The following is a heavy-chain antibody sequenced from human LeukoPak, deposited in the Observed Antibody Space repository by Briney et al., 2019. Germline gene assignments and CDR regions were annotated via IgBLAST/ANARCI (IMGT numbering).Heavy chain of an antibody. D-gene: IGHD6-19*01. CDR1: GGSISNYY. CDR3: TRHRGSGFDY. J-gene: IGHJ4*02. Sequence: KPSETLSLTCTVSGGSISNYYWSWIRQPPGKGLEWIAYIYYSGSTNYNPSLKSRVAISVDTSKNHFSLKLGSVTAADTAIYYCTRHRGSGFDYWGQGTLVTVSS. CDR2: IYYSGST. V-gene: IGHV4-59*08.